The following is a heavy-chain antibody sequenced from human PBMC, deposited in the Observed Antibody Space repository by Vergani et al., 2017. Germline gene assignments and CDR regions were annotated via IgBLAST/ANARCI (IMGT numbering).Heavy chain of an antibody. Sequence: QVQLVQSGAEVKKPGSSVTVSCKASGGIFSSYAISWVRQAPGQGLEWMGGIIPIFGTANYAQKFQGRVTITADESTSTAYMERSSLRSEDTAVYSCARKGYWGEELYFDYWGQGTLVTVSS. V-gene: IGHV1-69*01. CDR1: GGIFSSYA. CDR3: ARKGYWGEELYFDY. J-gene: IGHJ4*02. D-gene: IGHD7-27*01. CDR2: IIPIFGTA.